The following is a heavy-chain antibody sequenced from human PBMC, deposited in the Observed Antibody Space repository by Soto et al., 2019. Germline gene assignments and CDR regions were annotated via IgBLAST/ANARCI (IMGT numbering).Heavy chain of an antibody. J-gene: IGHJ5*02. D-gene: IGHD3-10*01. CDR2: ITPILGIA. CDR3: ASQESA. Sequence: GASVKVSCKASGGTFSSYPFNWVRQAPGQGLEWMGRITPILGIANYAQKFQGRVTITADKSTSTASMELSSLRSEDTAVYYCASQESAWGQGTLVTVSS. V-gene: IGHV1-69*02. CDR1: GGTFSSYP.